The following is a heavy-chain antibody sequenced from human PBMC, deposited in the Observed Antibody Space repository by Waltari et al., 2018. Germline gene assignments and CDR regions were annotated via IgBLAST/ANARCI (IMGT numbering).Heavy chain of an antibody. CDR3: ARGSIKPQSFYMDV. CDR2: TSYDGYIH. D-gene: IGHD3-3*01. V-gene: IGHV3-30*15. CDR1: GFTFSGYL. Sequence: QANLLESGGGVVRPGRSLTPSCGVLGFTFSGYLTHWSRQAPGKGLGGVAFTSYDGYIHYYAEFVEGRFTISRDNVRNTVHLHMSRLRVKYTAVYFCARGSIKPQSFYMDVWGKGTMVTVS. J-gene: IGHJ6*03.